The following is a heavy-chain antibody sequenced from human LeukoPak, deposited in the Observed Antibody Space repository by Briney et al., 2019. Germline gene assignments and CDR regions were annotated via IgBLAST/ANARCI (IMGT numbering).Heavy chain of an antibody. V-gene: IGHV1-2*06. CDR2: INPNSGGT. CDR3: ARDDSSGYYSGP. J-gene: IGHJ5*02. CDR1: GYTFTDYY. Sequence: GASVKVSCKASGYTFTDYYIHWVRQAPGQGLEWMGRINPNSGGTNYAQKFQGRVTMTRDTSISTAYMELSRLRSDDTAVCYCARDDSSGYYSGPWGQGTLVTVSS. D-gene: IGHD3-22*01.